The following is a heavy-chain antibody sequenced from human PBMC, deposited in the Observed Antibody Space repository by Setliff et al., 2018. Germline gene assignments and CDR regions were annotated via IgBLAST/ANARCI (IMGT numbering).Heavy chain of an antibody. Sequence: PSETLSLTCSVSGGSTSSGGFYWSWIRQSAGRGLEWIGHFHTGGATDYNLSLKSRVTISLDSSKNQFSLRLGSVTAADAAVYFCARESATIGEFPLYYFDKWGQGIPVTVS. CDR1: GGSTSSGGFY. CDR2: FHTGGAT. CDR3: ARESATIGEFPLYYFDK. D-gene: IGHD3-10*01. V-gene: IGHV4-61*09. J-gene: IGHJ4*02.